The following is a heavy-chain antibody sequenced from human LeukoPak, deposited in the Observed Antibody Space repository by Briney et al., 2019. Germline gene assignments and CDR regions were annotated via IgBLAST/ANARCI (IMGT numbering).Heavy chain of an antibody. Sequence: SETLSLTCTVSGGSISSYYWSWIRQPPGKGLEWIGCIYYSGSTNYNPSLKSRVTISVDTSKNQFSLKLTSVTAADTAVYYCARLGIGVVPSAMLGDYYFDYGGEGTLVTVSS. J-gene: IGHJ4*02. CDR3: ARLGIGVVPSAMLGDYYFDY. CDR2: IYYSGST. D-gene: IGHD2-2*01. V-gene: IGHV4-59*08. CDR1: GGSISSYY.